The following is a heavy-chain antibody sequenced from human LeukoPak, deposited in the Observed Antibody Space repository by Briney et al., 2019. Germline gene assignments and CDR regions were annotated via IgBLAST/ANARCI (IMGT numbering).Heavy chain of an antibody. CDR2: ISYDGSNK. D-gene: IGHD2-2*02. CDR1: GFTFSSYA. J-gene: IGHJ4*02. Sequence: SGGSLRLSCAASGFTFSSYAMHWVRQAPGKGLEWVAVISYDGSNKYYADSVKGRFTISRDNSKNTLYLQMNSLRAEDTAVYYCARDPDCSSTSCYIDYWGQGTLVTVSS. CDR3: ARDPDCSSTSCYIDY. V-gene: IGHV3-30-3*01.